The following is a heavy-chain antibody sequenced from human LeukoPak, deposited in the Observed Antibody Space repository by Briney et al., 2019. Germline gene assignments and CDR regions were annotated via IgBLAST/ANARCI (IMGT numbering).Heavy chain of an antibody. D-gene: IGHD4-17*01. J-gene: IGHJ4*02. CDR2: IYYSGST. CDR3: ARAATTVLPFDY. CDR1: GGSISSGEYY. Sequence: SQTLSLTCTVSGGSISSGEYYWSWIRQPPGKGLEWIGYIYYSGSTYYNPSLKSRVTISVDTSKNQFSLKLSSVTAADTAVYYCARAATTVLPFDYWGQGTLVTVSS. V-gene: IGHV4-30-4*08.